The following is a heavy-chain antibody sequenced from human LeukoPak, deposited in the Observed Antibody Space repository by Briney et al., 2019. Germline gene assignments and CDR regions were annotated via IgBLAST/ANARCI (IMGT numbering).Heavy chain of an antibody. CDR3: ARFRGGRWLQLGGYFDY. Sequence: PGGSLRLSCAASGFTFSDYYMSWVRQAPGKGVEWVSYISSSGHTLYSPDSVKRRFPISRDNAKNSLYLQMNSLRAEDTAVYYCARFRGGRWLQLGGYFDYWGQGTLVTVSS. V-gene: IGHV3-11*01. CDR1: GFTFSDYY. CDR2: ISSSGHTL. J-gene: IGHJ4*02. D-gene: IGHD5-24*01.